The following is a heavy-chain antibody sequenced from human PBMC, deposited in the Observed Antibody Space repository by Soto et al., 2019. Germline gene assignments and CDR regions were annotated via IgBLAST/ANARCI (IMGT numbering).Heavy chain of an antibody. J-gene: IGHJ4*02. CDR1: GYTFTSYD. CDR2: MKPNSGKK. D-gene: IGHD6-13*01. CDR3: TRAAGAGDY. V-gene: IGHV1-8*01. Sequence: QVQLVQSGAEVKKPGASVKVSCKASGYTFTSYDINWVRQATGQGLEWMGWMKPNSGKKVYAQKFQGRVTMTRDTSTSTAYMELSGLKSEDTAVYYCTRAAGAGDYWGQGTLVTVSS.